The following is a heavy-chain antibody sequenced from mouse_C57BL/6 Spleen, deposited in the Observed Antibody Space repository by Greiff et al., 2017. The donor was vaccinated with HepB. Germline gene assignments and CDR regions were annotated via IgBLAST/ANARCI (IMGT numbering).Heavy chain of an antibody. Sequence: VQLQQSGAELVRPGASVKLSCTASGFNIKDYYMHWVKQRPEQGLEWIGRIDPEDGDTEYAPKFQGKATMTADTSSNTAYLQLSSLTSEDTAVYYCTLGYYGSSPWFAYWGHRTLVTVSA. CDR3: TLGYYGSSPWFAY. V-gene: IGHV14-1*01. CDR2: IDPEDGDT. J-gene: IGHJ3*01. CDR1: GFNIKDYY. D-gene: IGHD1-1*01.